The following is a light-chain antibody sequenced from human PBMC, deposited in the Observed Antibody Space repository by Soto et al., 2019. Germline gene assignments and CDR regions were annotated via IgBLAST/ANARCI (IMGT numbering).Light chain of an antibody. CDR1: SSDVGTYNL. Sequence: QSVLTQPASVSGSPGQSITISCTGTSSDVGTYNLVSWYLQHPGKAPKLMIYEGSKRPSGVSSRFSGSKSGNTASLTISGLQGEDEADYYCCSYAGSSTFVVFGGGTKLTVL. CDR3: CSYAGSSTFVV. V-gene: IGLV2-23*03. CDR2: EGS. J-gene: IGLJ2*01.